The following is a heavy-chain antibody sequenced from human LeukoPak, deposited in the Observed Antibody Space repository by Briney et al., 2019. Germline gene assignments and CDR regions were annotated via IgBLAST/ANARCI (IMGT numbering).Heavy chain of an antibody. D-gene: IGHD2-21*02. V-gene: IGHV3-30*03. CDR3: AWLLAYCGGDCDGGFDY. CDR1: GFTFSRYG. CDR2: ISYDGSNK. Sequence: PGGSLRLSCAVSGFTFSRYGMHWVRQASGKGLVWVIVISYDGSNKYYADSVKGRFTISRENSKNTLYLQMNSLRAEDTAVYYCAWLLAYCGGDCDGGFDYWGQGTLVTVCS. J-gene: IGHJ4*02.